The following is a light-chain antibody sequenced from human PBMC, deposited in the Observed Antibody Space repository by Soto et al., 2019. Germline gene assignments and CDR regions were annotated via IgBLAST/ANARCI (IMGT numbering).Light chain of an antibody. Sequence: GDTVTITCRASQSVSTWLAWYQQTPGKAPKLLMYDASTLESGAPARFSGSGSGTDFTLTISSLEPEDFAVYYCQQRSNWPPTFGQGTKVDIK. CDR3: QQRSNWPPT. CDR2: DAS. CDR1: QSVSTW. V-gene: IGKV1-5*01. J-gene: IGKJ1*01.